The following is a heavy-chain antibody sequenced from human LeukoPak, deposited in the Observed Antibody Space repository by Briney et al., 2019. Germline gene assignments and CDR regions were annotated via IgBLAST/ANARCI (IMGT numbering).Heavy chain of an antibody. CDR1: GGSISSSSYY. J-gene: IGHJ4*02. CDR3: ARSHVDIVATSYFDY. V-gene: IGHV4-39*01. D-gene: IGHD5-12*01. CDR2: IYYSGST. Sequence: SETLSLTCTVSGGSISSSSYYWGWIRQPPGKGLEWIGSIYYSGSTYYNPSLKSRVTISVDTSKNQFSLKLSSVTAADTAVYYCARSHVDIVATSYFDYWGQGTLVTVSP.